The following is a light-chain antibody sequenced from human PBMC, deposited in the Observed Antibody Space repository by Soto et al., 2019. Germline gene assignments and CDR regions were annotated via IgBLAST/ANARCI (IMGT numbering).Light chain of an antibody. J-gene: IGLJ1*01. CDR1: SSGVGGYNY. CDR2: DVS. CDR3: TSYTSSSTPYV. V-gene: IGLV2-14*01. Sequence: QSVLTQPASVSGSPGQSITISCTGTSSGVGGYNYVSWYQQHPGKAPKLTIYDVSNRPSGVSNRFSGSKSGNTASLSISGLQAEDEADYYCTSYTSSSTPYVFGGGTKVT.